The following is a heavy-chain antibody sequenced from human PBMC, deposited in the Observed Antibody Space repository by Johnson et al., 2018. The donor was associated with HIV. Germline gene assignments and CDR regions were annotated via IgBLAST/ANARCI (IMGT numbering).Heavy chain of an antibody. CDR2: ISSSESPI. CDR3: ARRRVAGDDAFDM. CDR1: PFTFSSYG. V-gene: IGHV3-48*04. D-gene: IGHD6-19*01. Sequence: VQLVESGGGLVQPGGSLRLSCGASPFTFSSYGMHWVRQAPGKGLEWVSYISSSESPIYYADSVKGRFPISRDNAKNSLYLQMNSLRGEDTAMYYCARRRVAGDDAFDMWGQGTMVTVSS. J-gene: IGHJ3*02.